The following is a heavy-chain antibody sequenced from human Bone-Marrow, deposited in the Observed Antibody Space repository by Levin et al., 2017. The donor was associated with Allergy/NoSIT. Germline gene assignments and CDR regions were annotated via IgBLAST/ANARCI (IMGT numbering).Heavy chain of an antibody. CDR3: ARDSGWNTHYFDD. CDR2: ISYTGRT. Sequence: PSQTLSLTCTVSGVSLSSYYWSWIRQPQGKGLEWIGYISYTGRTQSPPSLPFRVTFSVDTSKNQFSLNLSSVTAADTAVYFCARDSGWNTHYFDDWGQGTLVTVSS. D-gene: IGHD1/OR15-1a*01. J-gene: IGHJ4*02. V-gene: IGHV4-59*01. CDR1: GVSLSSYY.